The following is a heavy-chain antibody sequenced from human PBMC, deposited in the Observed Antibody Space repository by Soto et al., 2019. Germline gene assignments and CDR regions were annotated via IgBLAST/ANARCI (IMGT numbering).Heavy chain of an antibody. CDR1: GYSFTSYW. Sequence: GESLKISCKGSGYSFTSYWIGWVRQMPGKGLEWMGIIYPGDSDTRYSPSFQGQVTISADKSISTAYLQWSSLKASDTATYYCARRVANYYDIGGDAFDIWGQGTMVTVSS. V-gene: IGHV5-51*01. D-gene: IGHD3-22*01. CDR3: ARRVANYYDIGGDAFDI. CDR2: IYPGDSDT. J-gene: IGHJ3*02.